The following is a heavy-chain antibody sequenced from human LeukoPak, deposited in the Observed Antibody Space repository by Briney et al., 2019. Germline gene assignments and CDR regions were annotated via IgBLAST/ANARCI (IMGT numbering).Heavy chain of an antibody. CDR2: IRSSSSTI. V-gene: IGHV3-48*04. Sequence: GGSLRLSCEASGFTFSNYSMNWVRQAPGKGLEWVSYIRSSSSTIYYADSVKGRFTISRDNAKNSLYLQMNSLRAEDTALYYCARLYCSGGSCYLNYWGQGTLVTVSS. D-gene: IGHD2-15*01. CDR3: ARLYCSGGSCYLNY. CDR1: GFTFSNYS. J-gene: IGHJ4*02.